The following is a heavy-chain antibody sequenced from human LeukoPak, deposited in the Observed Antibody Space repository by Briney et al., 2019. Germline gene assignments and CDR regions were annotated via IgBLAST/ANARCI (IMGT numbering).Heavy chain of an antibody. CDR2: ISAYNGNT. Sequence: ASVKVSCKASGYTFTSYGISWVRQAPGQGLGWMGWISAYNGNTNYAQKLQGRVTMTTDTSTSTAYMELRSLRSDDTAVYYCAREGFESSSWSSDDYWGQGTLVTVSS. CDR3: AREGFESSSWSSDDY. CDR1: GYTFTSYG. J-gene: IGHJ4*02. V-gene: IGHV1-18*01. D-gene: IGHD6-13*01.